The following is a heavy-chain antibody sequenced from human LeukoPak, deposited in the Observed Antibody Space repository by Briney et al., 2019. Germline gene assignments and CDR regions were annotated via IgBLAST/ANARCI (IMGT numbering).Heavy chain of an antibody. CDR3: VRDARGSLDY. Sequence: GGSLRLSCAASGFTFSDYYMSWIRQAPGKGLESVTIMAFDGTDINYIDSVKGRFTISRDNSKNTLYLEMNSLRTEDTAVYYCVRDARGSLDYWGQGTLVTVSS. CDR1: GFTFSDYY. CDR2: MAFDGTDI. V-gene: IGHV3-30-3*01. J-gene: IGHJ4*02.